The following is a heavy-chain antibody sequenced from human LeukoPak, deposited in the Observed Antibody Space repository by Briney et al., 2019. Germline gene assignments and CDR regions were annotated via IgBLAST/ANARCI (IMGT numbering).Heavy chain of an antibody. Sequence: EASETLSLTCTVSGGSISSGSYYWSWIRQPAGKGLEWIGRIYTSGSTNYNPSLKSRVTISVDTSKNQFSLKLSSVTAADTAVYYCARDRYYDSRGYYYWGQGTLVTVSS. CDR3: ARDRYYDSRGYYY. CDR1: GGSISSGSYY. V-gene: IGHV4-61*02. D-gene: IGHD3-22*01. CDR2: IYTSGST. J-gene: IGHJ4*02.